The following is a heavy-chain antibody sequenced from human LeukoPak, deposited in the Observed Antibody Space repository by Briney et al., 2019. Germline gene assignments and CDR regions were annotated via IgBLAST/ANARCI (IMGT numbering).Heavy chain of an antibody. CDR1: GGSISSYY. Sequence: SETLSLTCTVSGGSISSYYWSWIRQPPGKGLEWIGYIYYSGSTNYNPSLKSRVTISVDTSKNQFSLKLSSVTAADTAVYYCARRPGSSGYYWGQGTLVTVSS. CDR3: ARRPGSSGYY. CDR2: IYYSGST. J-gene: IGHJ4*02. D-gene: IGHD3-22*01. V-gene: IGHV4-59*08.